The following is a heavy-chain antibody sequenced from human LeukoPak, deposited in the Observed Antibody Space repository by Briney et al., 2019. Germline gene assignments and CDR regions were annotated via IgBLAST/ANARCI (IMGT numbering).Heavy chain of an antibody. J-gene: IGHJ4*02. D-gene: IGHD1-26*01. V-gene: IGHV3-7*01. CDR3: ARGGATRGRFEN. CDR2: MKEDGSEI. Sequence: GGSLRLSCAASGFPYDVQTMSWVRQAPGKGLDWGASMKEDGSEIYYVDSVKGRFTISRDNPKNSLYLQMNSLRAEDTAVYYCARGGATRGRFENWGQGALVTVSS. CDR1: GFPYDVQT.